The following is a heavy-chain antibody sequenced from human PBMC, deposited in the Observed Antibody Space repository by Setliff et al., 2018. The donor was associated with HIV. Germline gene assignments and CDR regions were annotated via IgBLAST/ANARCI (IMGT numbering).Heavy chain of an antibody. CDR3: ARGVNFDY. Sequence: SETLSLTCSVSGGSFSGYYWSWIRQPPGKGLEWIGYIYIYNCGSTNYNPSLTSRVTISADTSRNQFSLKLTSVTAADTAIYYCARGVNFDYWGQGTQVTVSS. J-gene: IGHJ4*02. CDR1: GGSFSGYY. D-gene: IGHD3-3*01. CDR2: IYIYNCGST. V-gene: IGHV4-59*01.